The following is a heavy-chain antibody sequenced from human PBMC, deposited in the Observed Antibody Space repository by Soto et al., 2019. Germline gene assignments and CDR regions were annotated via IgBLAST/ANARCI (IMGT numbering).Heavy chain of an antibody. CDR2: ISGSGGST. CDR3: AKGGRSSGWYVFDY. J-gene: IGHJ4*02. D-gene: IGHD6-19*01. Sequence: EVQLLESGGGLVQPGGSLRLSCAASGFTFSSYAMSWVRPAPGTGLEWVSDISGSGGSTYYADSVKGRFTISRDNSKNTLYLQMNSLRAEDTAIYYCAKGGRSSGWYVFDYWGQGTLVTVSS. CDR1: GFTFSSYA. V-gene: IGHV3-23*01.